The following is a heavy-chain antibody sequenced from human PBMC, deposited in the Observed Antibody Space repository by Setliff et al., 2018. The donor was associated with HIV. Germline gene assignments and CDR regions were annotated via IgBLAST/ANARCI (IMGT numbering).Heavy chain of an antibody. CDR3: AKSSRQYQLLTYFDL. Sequence: PGGSLRLSCAASGFTFSSYGMHWVRQAPGKGLEWVAVIWYDGSNKYHADSVKGRFTISRDNSKNTLYLQMNSLRAEDTAVYYCAKSSRQYQLLTYFDLWGRGTLVTVSS. J-gene: IGHJ2*01. D-gene: IGHD2-2*01. CDR1: GFTFSSYG. CDR2: IWYDGSNK. V-gene: IGHV3-33*06.